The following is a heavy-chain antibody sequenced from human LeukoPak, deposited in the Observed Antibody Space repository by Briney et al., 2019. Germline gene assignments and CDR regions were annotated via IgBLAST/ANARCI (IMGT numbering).Heavy chain of an antibody. V-gene: IGHV3-21*01. CDR3: ARDETNGFDS. CDR2: INSRSTYI. J-gene: IGHJ5*01. D-gene: IGHD1-14*01. CDR1: GFTFSNYN. Sequence: PGGSLRLSCGTSGFTFSNYNMNWVRQAPGEGLEWVSSINSRSTYIFYADSVMGRFTISRDNAKNSLFLQMNSLRAEDTAVYYCARDETNGFDSWGQGTLVTVSS.